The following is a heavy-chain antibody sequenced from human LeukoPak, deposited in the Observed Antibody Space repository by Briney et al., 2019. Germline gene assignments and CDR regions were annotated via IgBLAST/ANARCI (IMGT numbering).Heavy chain of an antibody. J-gene: IGHJ4*02. V-gene: IGHV3-48*02. CDR2: ISSSSSTI. Sequence: GGSLRLSCVASGFPFSSYWMTWVRQAPGKGLEWVSYISSSSSTIYYADSMKGRFTISRDNAKNSLYLQMNSLRDEDTAVYYCARGGDFDYWGQGTLVTVSS. CDR3: ARGGDFDY. CDR1: GFPFSSYW.